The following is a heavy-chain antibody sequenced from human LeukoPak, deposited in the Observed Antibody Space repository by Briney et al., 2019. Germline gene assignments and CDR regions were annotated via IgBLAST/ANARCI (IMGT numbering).Heavy chain of an antibody. CDR3: ARGTYYYGSGSKHYFDY. J-gene: IGHJ4*02. CDR1: GGSFSGYY. Sequence: SETLSLTCAVYGGSFSGYYWSWIRQPPGKGLEWIGEINHSGSTNYNPSLKSRVTISVDTSKNQFSLKLSSVTAADTAVYYCARGTYYYGSGSKHYFDYWGQGTLVTVSS. CDR2: INHSGST. D-gene: IGHD3-10*01. V-gene: IGHV4-34*01.